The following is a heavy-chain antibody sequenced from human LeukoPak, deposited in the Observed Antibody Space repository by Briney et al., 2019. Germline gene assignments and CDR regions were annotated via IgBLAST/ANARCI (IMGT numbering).Heavy chain of an antibody. D-gene: IGHD3-10*01. V-gene: IGHV3-66*01. CDR1: GFTVSSNY. Sequence: GGSLRLSCAASGFTVSSNYMSWVRQAPGKGLEWVSVIYSGGSTYYADSVKGRFTISRDNSKNTLYLQMNSLRAEDTAVYYCARDRPIRGVTDAFDIWGQGTMVTVSS. CDR3: ARDRPIRGVTDAFDI. J-gene: IGHJ3*02. CDR2: IYSGGST.